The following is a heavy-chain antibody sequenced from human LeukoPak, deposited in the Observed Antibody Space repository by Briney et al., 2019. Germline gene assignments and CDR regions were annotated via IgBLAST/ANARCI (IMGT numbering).Heavy chain of an antibody. J-gene: IGHJ5*02. CDR2: ISGGSDTH. CDR3: ARDAFRGYQFDP. CDR1: GFTFSDYG. V-gene: IGHV3-48*01. Sequence: PGGSLRLSCAASGFTFSDYGMVWVRQAPGNGLEWISYISGGSDTHTYADSVKGRFTISRDNAKNSLYLEVSNLRAEDTAVYYCARDAFRGYQFDPWGQGALVTVSS. D-gene: IGHD5-12*01.